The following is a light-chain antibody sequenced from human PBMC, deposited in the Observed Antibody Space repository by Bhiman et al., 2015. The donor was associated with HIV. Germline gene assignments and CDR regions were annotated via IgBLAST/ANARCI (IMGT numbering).Light chain of an antibody. Sequence: QSVLTQPPSVSAAPGQKVTISCSGSSSNIGNNYVSWYQQLPGTAPKLLIYENTKRPSGIPDRFSGSKSGNTASLTISGLQAEDEADYYCSSYRSSSTPYVFGTGTKVTVL. J-gene: IGLJ1*01. V-gene: IGLV1-51*02. CDR3: SSYRSSSTPYV. CDR1: SSNIGNNY. CDR2: ENT.